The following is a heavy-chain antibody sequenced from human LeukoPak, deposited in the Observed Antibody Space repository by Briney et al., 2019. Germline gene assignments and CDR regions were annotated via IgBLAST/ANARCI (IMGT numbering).Heavy chain of an antibody. D-gene: IGHD3-9*01. CDR3: ARDRGCDILTGYYTGYFQH. V-gene: IGHV3-48*03. Sequence: GGSLRLSCAASGFTFSSYEMNWVRQAPGKGLEWVSYISSSGSTIYYADSVKGRFTISRDNAKNSLYLQMNSLRAEDTAVYYCARDRGCDILTGYYTGYFQHWGQGTLVTVSS. CDR1: GFTFSSYE. J-gene: IGHJ1*01. CDR2: ISSSGSTI.